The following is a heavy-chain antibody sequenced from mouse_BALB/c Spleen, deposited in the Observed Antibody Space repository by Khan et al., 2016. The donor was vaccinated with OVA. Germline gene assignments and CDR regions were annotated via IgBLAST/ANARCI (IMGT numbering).Heavy chain of an antibody. CDR1: GYSITSGYA. CDR3: ARSNHYGYYFDY. D-gene: IGHD1-2*01. V-gene: IGHV3-2*02. CDR2: ISYSGFT. Sequence: EVQLQESGPGLVKPSQSLSLTCTVTGYSITSGYAWNWIRQFPGNKLEWMGYISYSGFTNYNPSLKSRISITRETSKNQFFLQLSSVTSEDTATYYCARSNHYGYYFDYWGQGATLTVSS. J-gene: IGHJ2*01.